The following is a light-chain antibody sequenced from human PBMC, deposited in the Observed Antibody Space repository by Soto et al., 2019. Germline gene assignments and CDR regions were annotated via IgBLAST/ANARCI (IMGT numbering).Light chain of an antibody. CDR2: GNS. CDR3: QSYDSSLNGVV. CDR1: SSNIGAGYD. V-gene: IGLV1-40*01. Sequence: QSVLTQPPSVSGAPGQRVTISCTGSSSNIGAGYDVHWYQQLPGTAPKLLIYGNSNRPSGVPERFSGSKSGTSASLAITGLQAEDEADYYCQSYDSSLNGVVCGGGTKLTVL. J-gene: IGLJ2*01.